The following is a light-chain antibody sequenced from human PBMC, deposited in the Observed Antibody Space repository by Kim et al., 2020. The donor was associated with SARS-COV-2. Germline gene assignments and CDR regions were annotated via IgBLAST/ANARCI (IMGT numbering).Light chain of an antibody. J-gene: IGLJ1*01. CDR3: NSRDSSGNHYV. CDR1: SLRSYY. CDR2: GKN. V-gene: IGLV3-19*01. Sequence: ALGQTVRITCQGDSLRSYYASWYQQKPGQAPVLVIYGKNNRPSGIPDRFSGSSSGNTASLTITGAQAEDEADHYCNSRDSSGNHYVFGTGTKVTVL.